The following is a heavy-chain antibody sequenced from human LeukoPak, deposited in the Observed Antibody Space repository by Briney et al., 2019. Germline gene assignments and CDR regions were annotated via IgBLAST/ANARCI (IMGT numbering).Heavy chain of an antibody. D-gene: IGHD3-10*01. J-gene: IGHJ3*02. V-gene: IGHV4-39*01. CDR3: ARIGALAHDAFDI. Sequence: WVRQPPGKGLEWIGSIYYSGSTYYNPSLKSRVTISVDTSKNQFSLKLSSVTAADTAVYYCARIGALAHDAFDIWGQGTMVTVSS. CDR2: IYYSGST.